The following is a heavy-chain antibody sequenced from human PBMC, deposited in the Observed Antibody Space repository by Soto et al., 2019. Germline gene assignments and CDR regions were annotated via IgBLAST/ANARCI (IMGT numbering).Heavy chain of an antibody. Sequence: QVQLVQSGAEVKKPGSSVKVSCKASGGTFSSYTISWVRQAPGQGLEWMGRIIPILGIANYAQKFQGRVTSTADKSTSTAYMELSSLRSEDTAVYYCARVRIYYYYGMDVWGQGTTVTVSS. CDR2: IIPILGIA. CDR3: ARVRIYYYYGMDV. D-gene: IGHD3-10*01. J-gene: IGHJ6*02. CDR1: GGTFSSYT. V-gene: IGHV1-69*02.